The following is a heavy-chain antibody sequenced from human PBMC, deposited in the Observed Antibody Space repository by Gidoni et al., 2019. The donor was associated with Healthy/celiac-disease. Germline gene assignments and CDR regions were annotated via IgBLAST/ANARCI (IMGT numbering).Heavy chain of an antibody. D-gene: IGHD2-2*01. Sequence: EVQLVESGGGLVQPGGSLRLSCAASGFTFSSYSMNWVRQAPGKGLEWVSYISSSSSTIYYADSVKGRFTISRDNAKNSLYLQMNSLRDEDTAVYYCARRAYCSSTSCYGSLGYYYYYYGMDVWGQGTTVTVSS. CDR3: ARRAYCSSTSCYGSLGYYYYYYGMDV. CDR2: ISSSSSTI. CDR1: GFTFSSYS. V-gene: IGHV3-48*02. J-gene: IGHJ6*02.